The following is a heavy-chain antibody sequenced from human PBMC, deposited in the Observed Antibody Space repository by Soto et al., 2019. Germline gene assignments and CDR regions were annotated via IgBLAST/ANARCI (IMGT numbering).Heavy chain of an antibody. CDR1: GFTVSGNY. CDR2: IYNGGGT. J-gene: IGHJ4*02. CDR3: ASTRGSSYDY. D-gene: IGHD6-6*01. Sequence: EVQLVETGGGLIQPGGSLRLSCAASGFTVSGNYMSWVRQAPGKGLEWVSVIYNGGGTYYADSVKGRYTIPRDNSKNTLYLQMNTLRAEDTAVYYCASTRGSSYDYWGQGTLVTVSS. V-gene: IGHV3-53*02.